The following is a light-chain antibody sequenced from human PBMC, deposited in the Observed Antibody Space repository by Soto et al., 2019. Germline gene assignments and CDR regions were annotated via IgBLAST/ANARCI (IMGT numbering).Light chain of an antibody. CDR3: SSYTRSSTLYV. J-gene: IGLJ1*01. V-gene: IGLV2-14*01. Sequence: QSVLTQPASVSGSPGQSITISCTGTSSDVGGYNYVSWYQQHPGKAPKLMIYDVSNRPSGVSNRFSGSKSGNTASLTISGLQAEDEADYYCSSYTRSSTLYVFGTGTKLTVL. CDR1: SSDVGGYNY. CDR2: DVS.